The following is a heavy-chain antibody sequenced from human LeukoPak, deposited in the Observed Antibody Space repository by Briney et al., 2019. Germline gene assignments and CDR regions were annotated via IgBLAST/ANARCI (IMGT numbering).Heavy chain of an antibody. CDR3: AREAPLSYYGSGSYYRTGYYYYYYMDV. Sequence: KSGGSLRLSCAASGFTFSSYAISWVRQAPGQGLEWMGGIIPIFGTANYAQKFQGRVTITADKSTSTAYMELSSLRSEDTAVYYRAREAPLSYYGSGSYYRTGYYYYYYMDVWGKGTTVTVSS. J-gene: IGHJ6*03. V-gene: IGHV1-69*06. D-gene: IGHD3-10*01. CDR1: GFTFSSYA. CDR2: IIPIFGTA.